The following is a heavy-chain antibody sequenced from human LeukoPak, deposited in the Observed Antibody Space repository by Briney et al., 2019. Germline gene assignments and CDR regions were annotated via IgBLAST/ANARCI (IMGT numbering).Heavy chain of an antibody. CDR3: ARDPTSFGVLAATLFDY. Sequence: GGSLRLSCAASGFTFSSYAMHWVRQAPGKGLEWVTIMSYDGNNKYYADSVKGRFTISRDNSKNTLYLQMNSLRPEDTAVYYCARDPTSFGVLAATLFDYWGQGTLVTVSS. V-gene: IGHV3-30-3*01. CDR1: GFTFSSYA. D-gene: IGHD2-15*01. CDR2: MSYDGNNK. J-gene: IGHJ4*02.